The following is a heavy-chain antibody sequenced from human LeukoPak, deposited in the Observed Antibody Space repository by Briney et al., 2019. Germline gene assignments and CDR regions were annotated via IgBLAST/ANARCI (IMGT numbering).Heavy chain of an antibody. D-gene: IGHD3-22*01. CDR1: GFTFSSYA. J-gene: IGHJ4*02. CDR2: ISGSGGST. Sequence: QPGGSLRLSCAASGFTFSSYAMSWVRQAPGKGLEWASGISGSGGSTYYADSVRGRFTISRDGSKNTLYLQMNSLRAEDTAVYYCAKVPHDSSGYYYFHYWGQGTLVTVSS. V-gene: IGHV3-23*01. CDR3: AKVPHDSSGYYYFHY.